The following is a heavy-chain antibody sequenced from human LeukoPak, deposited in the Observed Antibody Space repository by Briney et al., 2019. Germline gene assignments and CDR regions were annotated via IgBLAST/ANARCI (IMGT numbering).Heavy chain of an antibody. D-gene: IGHD3-22*01. Sequence: GGSLRLSCAASGFTFSNYGIHWVRQAPGKGLEWAGRIKSKTDGGTTDYAAPVKGRFTISRDDSKNTLYLQMNSLKTEDTAVYYCTTDLYYYDSSGYQDQDAFDIWGQGTMVTVSS. J-gene: IGHJ3*02. CDR2: IKSKTDGGTT. CDR3: TTDLYYYDSSGYQDQDAFDI. CDR1: GFTFSNYG. V-gene: IGHV3-15*01.